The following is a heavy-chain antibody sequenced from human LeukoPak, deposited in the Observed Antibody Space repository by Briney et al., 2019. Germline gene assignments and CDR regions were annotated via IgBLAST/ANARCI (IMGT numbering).Heavy chain of an antibody. Sequence: ASVKVSCKPAGYPFTTFGINWVRQAPGQGLEWMGWISGYNGNTIYAQNLQGRVTMTRDTSTSIHYMELSSLRSDDTAVYYCARGTLSGYFPLGYWGQGTLVTVSS. CDR3: ARGTLSGYFPLGY. CDR2: ISGYNGNT. CDR1: GYPFTTFG. J-gene: IGHJ4*02. D-gene: IGHD3-3*01. V-gene: IGHV1-18*01.